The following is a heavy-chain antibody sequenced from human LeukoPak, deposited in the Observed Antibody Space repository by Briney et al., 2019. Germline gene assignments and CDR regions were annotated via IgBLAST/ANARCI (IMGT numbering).Heavy chain of an antibody. CDR3: ARGGVMVAGTPYYYYGMDV. CDR2: INHSGST. D-gene: IGHD2-8*01. V-gene: IGHV4-34*01. J-gene: IGHJ6*02. Sequence: PSETLSLTCTVSGGSISGYYWSWIRQPPGKGLEWIGEINHSGSTNYNPSLKSRVTISVDTSQNQFSLKLSSVTAADTAVYYCARGGVMVAGTPYYYYGMDVWGQGTTVTVSS. CDR1: GGSISGYY.